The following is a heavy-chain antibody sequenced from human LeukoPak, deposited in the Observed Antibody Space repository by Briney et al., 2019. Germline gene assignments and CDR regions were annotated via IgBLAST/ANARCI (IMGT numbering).Heavy chain of an antibody. V-gene: IGHV3-30*04. CDR1: GFTFSSYA. Sequence: GGSLRLSCAASGFTFSSYAMHLVRQAPGKGLESEAVVSFDGSNEYYADSLKGRITISRDNSKNTLFLQMNSLRAEDTAVYYCARPGGLRNLDWLDFWGQGTLVTVSS. D-gene: IGHD3-9*01. CDR2: VSFDGSNE. J-gene: IGHJ4*02. CDR3: ARPGGLRNLDWLDF.